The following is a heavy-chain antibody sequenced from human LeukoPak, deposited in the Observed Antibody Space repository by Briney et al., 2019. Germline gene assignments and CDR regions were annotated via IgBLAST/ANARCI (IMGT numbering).Heavy chain of an antibody. J-gene: IGHJ3*02. D-gene: IGHD1/OR15-1a*01. CDR2: IYYGGST. CDR3: ASASVDKQNDAFDI. CDR1: GGSISSYY. V-gene: IGHV4-59*01. Sequence: SETLSLTCTVSGGSISSYYWSWIRQPPGKGLECIGYIYYGGSTNYNPSLKSRVTISLDTSRNQFSLKVTSVTAADTAVYYCASASVDKQNDAFDIWAQGIKVT.